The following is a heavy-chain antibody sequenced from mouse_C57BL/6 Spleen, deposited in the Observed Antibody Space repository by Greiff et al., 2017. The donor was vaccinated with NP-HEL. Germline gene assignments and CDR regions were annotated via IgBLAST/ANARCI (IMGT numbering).Heavy chain of an antibody. D-gene: IGHD2-5*01. CDR1: GFSLTSYG. V-gene: IGHV2-2*01. CDR3: ARNPFYSNYEEVWMDY. CDR2: IWSGGST. J-gene: IGHJ4*01. Sequence: VQLQESGPGLVQPSQSLSITCTVSGFSLTSYGVHWVRQSPGKGLEWLGVIWSGGSTDYNAAFISRLSISKDNSKSQVFFKMNSLQADDTAIYYCARNPFYSNYEEVWMDYWGQGTSVTVSS.